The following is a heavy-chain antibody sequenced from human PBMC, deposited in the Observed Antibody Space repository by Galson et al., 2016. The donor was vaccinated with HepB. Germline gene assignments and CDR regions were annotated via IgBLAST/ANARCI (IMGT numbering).Heavy chain of an antibody. J-gene: IGHJ4*02. V-gene: IGHV4-59*01. CDR3: AREGPGTVDY. CDR2: IYYSGRT. D-gene: IGHD1-1*01. CDR1: GDSIRGFY. Sequence: LSLTCTVSGDSIRGFYWSWIRQPPGKGLEWIGYIYYSGRTNYNPSLKSRVTISVDTSNNQFYLKLSSVTAADTAVYSCAREGPGTVDYWGQGTLVTVSS.